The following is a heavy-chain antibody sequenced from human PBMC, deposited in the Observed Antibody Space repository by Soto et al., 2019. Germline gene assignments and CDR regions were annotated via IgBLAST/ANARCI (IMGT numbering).Heavy chain of an antibody. V-gene: IGHV1-18*01. J-gene: IGHJ4*02. CDR1: GYTFTSYG. D-gene: IGHD2-2*01. Sequence: ASVKVSCKASGYTFTSYGISWVRQAPGQGLEWMGWISAYNGNTNYAQKLQGRVTMTTDTSTSTAYMELRSLRSDDTAVYYCARVSCISTSCYVAPFDYWGQGTLVTVS. CDR3: ARVSCISTSCYVAPFDY. CDR2: ISAYNGNT.